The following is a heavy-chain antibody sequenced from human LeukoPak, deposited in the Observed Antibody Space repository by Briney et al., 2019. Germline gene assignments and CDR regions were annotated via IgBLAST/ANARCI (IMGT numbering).Heavy chain of an antibody. Sequence: SETLSLTCTVSGGSITNGNYYWNWIRQPAGKGLEWIGRIYASGTSDYNPSLKSRVTISLDTSKNQFSLKLISVTAADTAVYYCARDRLEYSSSSVAFDIWGQGTLVTVSS. V-gene: IGHV4-61*02. J-gene: IGHJ3*02. D-gene: IGHD6-6*01. CDR1: GGSITNGNYY. CDR2: IYASGTS. CDR3: ARDRLEYSSSSVAFDI.